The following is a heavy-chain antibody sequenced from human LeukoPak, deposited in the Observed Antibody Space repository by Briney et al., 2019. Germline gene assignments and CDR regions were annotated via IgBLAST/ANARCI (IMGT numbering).Heavy chain of an antibody. Sequence: SETLSLTCTVSGGSISSSNYYWGWIRQPPGKGLEWIGSIYYSGTTYYNRSLKVRVSIAKDTPKNQFPRRLISVTAAATAVYYCARYVGVARNWFDPWGQGTLVTVSS. CDR2: IYYSGTT. V-gene: IGHV4-39*01. CDR3: ARYVGVARNWFDP. CDR1: GGSISSSNYY. J-gene: IGHJ5*02. D-gene: IGHD3-10*02.